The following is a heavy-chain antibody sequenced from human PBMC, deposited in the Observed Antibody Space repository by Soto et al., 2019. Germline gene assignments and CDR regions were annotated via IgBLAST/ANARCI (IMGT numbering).Heavy chain of an antibody. CDR3: PRSAHCTHGVCCRMVMGSYYNADMHV. V-gene: IGHV3-13*01. CDR1: GFTFCSNG. D-gene: IGHD2-8*01. CDR2: IGSAGDT. Sequence: GGSLRLSCAVSGFTFCSNGMHWVRQATEKVLDWVSAIGSAGDTYYPGSVKGRFTISREHAKNSLYLQMNSLSAGYTALYYCPRSAHCTHGVCCRMVMGSYYNADMHVLRQETTVTVSS. J-gene: IGHJ6*02.